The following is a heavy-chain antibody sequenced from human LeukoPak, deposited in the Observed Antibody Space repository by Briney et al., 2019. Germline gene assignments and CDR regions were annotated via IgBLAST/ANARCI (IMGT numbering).Heavy chain of an antibody. CDR1: GYSFTSYW. D-gene: IGHD2-2*01. Sequence: RGESLKISCKGSGYSFTSYWIGWVRQMPGKGLEWMGIIYPGDSDTRYSPSFQGQVTISADKSISTAYLQWSSLKASGTAMYYCARLTGCSSTSCYYPGYWGQGTLVTVSS. J-gene: IGHJ4*02. CDR2: IYPGDSDT. CDR3: ARLTGCSSTSCYYPGY. V-gene: IGHV5-51*01.